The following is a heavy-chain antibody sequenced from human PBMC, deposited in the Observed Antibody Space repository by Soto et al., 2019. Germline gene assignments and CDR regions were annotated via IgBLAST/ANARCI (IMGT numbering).Heavy chain of an antibody. CDR1: RFTFSPSE. V-gene: IGHV3-48*03. D-gene: IGHD2-2*01. Sequence: GSLRPSSAASRFTFSPSEMQWVCQATGKGPELVSCISSSVRSVCYTDSVKGRYTISRDNSRISIPLQMTSLREADTARYECGRYWSSTICTGVAARTFDYSGQGTLVTVSS. CDR2: ISSSVRSV. CDR3: GRYWSSTICTGVAARTFDY. J-gene: IGHJ4*02.